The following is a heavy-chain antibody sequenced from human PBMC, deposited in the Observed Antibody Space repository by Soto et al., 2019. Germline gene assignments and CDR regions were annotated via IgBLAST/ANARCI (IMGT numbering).Heavy chain of an antibody. D-gene: IGHD6-13*01. V-gene: IGHV1-8*01. CDR2: MNPNSGNT. CDR3: ARGHSSSWYVCDY. J-gene: IGHJ4*02. Sequence: QVHLVQSGAEVKKPGASVKVSCKASGYTFTSYDINWVRQATGQGLEWMGWMNPNSGNTNYAQKFQGRVTMTRNTSISTAYMELSRLRSEDTAVYYCARGHSSSWYVCDYWGQGTLVTVSS. CDR1: GYTFTSYD.